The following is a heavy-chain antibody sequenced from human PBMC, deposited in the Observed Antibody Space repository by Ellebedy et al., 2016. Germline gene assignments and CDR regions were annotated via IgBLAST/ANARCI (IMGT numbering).Heavy chain of an antibody. J-gene: IGHJ2*01. V-gene: IGHV3-23*01. Sequence: GESLKISCAASGFTFSSYAMSWVRQAPGKGLEWVSAISGSGGSTYYADSVKGRFTISRDNSKNTLYLQMNSLRAEDTAVYYCAKEGYDAAQLYWYFDLWGRGTLVTVSS. CDR2: ISGSGGST. CDR1: GFTFSSYA. D-gene: IGHD5-12*01. CDR3: AKEGYDAAQLYWYFDL.